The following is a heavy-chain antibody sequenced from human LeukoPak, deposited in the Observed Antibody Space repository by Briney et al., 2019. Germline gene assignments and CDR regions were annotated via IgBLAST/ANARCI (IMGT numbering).Heavy chain of an antibody. CDR1: GGSISSYF. V-gene: IGHV4-59*01. Sequence: SETLSLTCTVSGGSISSYFWTWIRQPPGKGLEWIGYIYYSGSTRYNPSLMSRVTISMDSSKTHFSLKLSSVTAADTAVYYCATIAAAGTSWGQGTLVTVSS. CDR2: IYYSGST. J-gene: IGHJ4*02. D-gene: IGHD6-13*01. CDR3: ATIAAAGTS.